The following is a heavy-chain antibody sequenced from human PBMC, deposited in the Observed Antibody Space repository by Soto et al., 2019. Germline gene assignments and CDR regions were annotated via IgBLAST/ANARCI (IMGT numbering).Heavy chain of an antibody. CDR3: ARDRPNVRSGSIRHHDASDI. V-gene: IGHV1-69*06. CDR2: ILPIFDTP. J-gene: IGHJ3*02. D-gene: IGHD3-3*01. Sequence: QVLLVQSGAEVKKPGSSVKVSCKASGGTLSNYGMSWFRQAPGQRPEWMGGILPIFDTPTYAQKFQGRLTIIADISTDVVYMELGSLRSEDTAVYYCARDRPNVRSGSIRHHDASDIWGQGTRVTVSS. CDR1: GGTLSNYG.